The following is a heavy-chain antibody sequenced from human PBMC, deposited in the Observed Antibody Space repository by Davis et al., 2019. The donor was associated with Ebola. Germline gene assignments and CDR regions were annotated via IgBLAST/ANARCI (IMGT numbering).Heavy chain of an antibody. J-gene: IGHJ6*02. CDR1: GYTFTTYG. CDR3: ARDRYCSGGSCYSSYYYGMDV. CDR2: ISTYNDNT. Sequence: AASVKVSCKASGYTFTTYGISWVRHAPGQGLEWMGWISTYNDNTNYAQKLQGRVTMTTDTSTSTAYMELRSLRSDDTAVYYCARDRYCSGGSCYSSYYYGMDVWGQGTTVTVSS. D-gene: IGHD2-15*01. V-gene: IGHV1-18*01.